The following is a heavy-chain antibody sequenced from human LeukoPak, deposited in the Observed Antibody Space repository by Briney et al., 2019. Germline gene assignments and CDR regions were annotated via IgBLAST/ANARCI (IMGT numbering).Heavy chain of an antibody. CDR2: IYYSGST. D-gene: IGHD1-26*01. CDR1: GGSISSYY. J-gene: IGHJ4*02. V-gene: IGHV4-59*01. Sequence: PSETLSLTCTVSGGSISSYYWSWIRQPPGKGLEWIGYIYYSGSTNYNPSLKSRATISVDTSKNQFSLKLSSVTAADTAVYYCARGSMADIVGATTVDYWGQGTLVTVSS. CDR3: ARGSMADIVGATTVDY.